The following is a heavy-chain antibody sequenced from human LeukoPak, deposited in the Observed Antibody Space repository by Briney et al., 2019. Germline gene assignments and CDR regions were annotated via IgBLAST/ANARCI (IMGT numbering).Heavy chain of an antibody. Sequence: EASVKVSCKASGYTFTSYYMHWVRQAPGQGLEWMGWINPSSGGTNYAQKFQGRVTVTRDTSISTAYMDLSRLRSDDTAVYYCARAGVWDYSDSSGYHNAAFDIWGQGTMVTVSS. CDR1: GYTFTSYY. CDR2: INPSSGGT. V-gene: IGHV1-2*02. D-gene: IGHD3-22*01. CDR3: ARAGVWDYSDSSGYHNAAFDI. J-gene: IGHJ3*02.